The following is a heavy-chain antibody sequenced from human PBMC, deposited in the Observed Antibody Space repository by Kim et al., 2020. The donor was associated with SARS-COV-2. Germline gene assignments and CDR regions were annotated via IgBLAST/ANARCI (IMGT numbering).Heavy chain of an antibody. Sequence: ADSVKGRFTISRDNSKNTLYLQMNSLRAEDTAVYYCARSWDYDFWSGPDYWGQGTLVTVSS. D-gene: IGHD3-3*01. V-gene: IGHV3-30*03. CDR3: ARSWDYDFWSGPDY. J-gene: IGHJ4*02.